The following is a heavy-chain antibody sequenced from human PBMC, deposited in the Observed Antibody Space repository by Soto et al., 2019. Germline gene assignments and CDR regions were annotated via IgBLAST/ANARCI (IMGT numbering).Heavy chain of an antibody. Sequence: QPGGSLRLSCAASGFTFSSYWMHWVRQAPGKGLVWVSRINSGGSTYYADSVKGRFTISRDNSKSTLYLQMNSLRAEDTALYYCAKGRSYYYYYGVDVWGQGTTVTVSS. CDR1: GFTFSSYW. V-gene: IGHV3-74*01. CDR2: INSGGST. CDR3: AKGRSYYYYYGVDV. J-gene: IGHJ6*02.